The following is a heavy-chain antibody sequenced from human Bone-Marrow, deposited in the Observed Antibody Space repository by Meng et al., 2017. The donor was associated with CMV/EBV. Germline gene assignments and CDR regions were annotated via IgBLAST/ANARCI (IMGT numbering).Heavy chain of an antibody. CDR2: IRYDGSNK. Sequence: GGSLRLSCAASGFTFSSYGMHWVRQAPGKGLEWVAFIRYDGSNKYYADSVKGRFTISRDNSKNTLYLQMNSLRAEDTAVYYCARDKRVVPAAIAHYYGMDVWGQGTTVTVSS. J-gene: IGHJ6*02. CDR1: GFTFSSYG. CDR3: ARDKRVVPAAIAHYYGMDV. D-gene: IGHD2-2*01. V-gene: IGHV3-30*02.